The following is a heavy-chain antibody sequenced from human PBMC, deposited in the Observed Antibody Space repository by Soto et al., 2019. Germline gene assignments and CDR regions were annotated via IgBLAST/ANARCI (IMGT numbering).Heavy chain of an antibody. Sequence: QVQLVESGGGVVQPGRSLRLSCAVSGFTFSSYGMHWVRQAPGKGLEWVAGVSYDGRDEFYADSVKGRFTISRDNSKSTLFLQMNSLRVEDTVVYYCARDCSGGSCYFDYWGQGTQVPVSS. CDR1: GFTFSSYG. V-gene: IGHV3-30*03. CDR2: VSYDGRDE. D-gene: IGHD2-15*01. J-gene: IGHJ4*02. CDR3: ARDCSGGSCYFDY.